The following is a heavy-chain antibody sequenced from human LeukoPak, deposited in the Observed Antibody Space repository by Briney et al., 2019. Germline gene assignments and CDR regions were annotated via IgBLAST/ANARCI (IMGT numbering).Heavy chain of an antibody. CDR3: VFLGGDYVYFDY. CDR2: INPSSGYT. Sequence: ASVKVSCKASTYTFTNYYIHWVRQAPVQGLEWMGLINPSSGYTTYAQKFQGRVTMTRDTPTSTVYMELNSLRSEDTAVYYCVFLGGDYVYFDYWGLGTLVTVSS. D-gene: IGHD4-17*01. J-gene: IGHJ4*02. CDR1: TYTFTNYY. V-gene: IGHV1-46*01.